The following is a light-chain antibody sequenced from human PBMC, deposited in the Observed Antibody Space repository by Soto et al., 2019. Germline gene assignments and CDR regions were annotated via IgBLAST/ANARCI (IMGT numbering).Light chain of an antibody. J-gene: IGKJ5*01. V-gene: IGKV3-11*01. CDR1: QSVSSY. CDR3: QRRSNRRPMT. Sequence: EMEMTQSPGTLYLSPGERATLSCRASQSVSSYLAWYQQKPGQAPRLLIYDASNRATGIPARFSGSGSGTDFTLTISSLEPEDFAVYYCQRRSNRRPMTFGQGTRLEI. CDR2: DAS.